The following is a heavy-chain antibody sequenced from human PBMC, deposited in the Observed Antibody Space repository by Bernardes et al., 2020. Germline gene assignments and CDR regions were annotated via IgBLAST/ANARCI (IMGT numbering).Heavy chain of an antibody. CDR2: IFSNDEK. V-gene: IGHV2-26*01. Sequence: SGPTLVKPTETLTLTCTVPGFSLSNARMGVSWIRQPPGKALEWLAHIFSNDEKSYSTSLKSRLTISKDTSKSQVVLTMTNMDPVDTATYYCAREKSARPSLRWFDPWGQGTLVTVSS. CDR1: GFSLSNARMG. CDR3: AREKSARPSLRWFDP. D-gene: IGHD6-6*01. J-gene: IGHJ5*02.